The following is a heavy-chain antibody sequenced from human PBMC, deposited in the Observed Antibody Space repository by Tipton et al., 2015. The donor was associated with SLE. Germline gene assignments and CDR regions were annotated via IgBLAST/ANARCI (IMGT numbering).Heavy chain of an antibody. D-gene: IGHD6-19*01. CDR1: GASISSGSYH. J-gene: IGHJ4*02. CDR2: IYSSGST. V-gene: IGHV4-61*02. Sequence: LRLSCTVSGASISSGSYHWAWIRQPAGKGLEWIGRIYSSGSTNENLSLKCRVSISKDTSKNQFSLKLSSVTAADTAVYYCARRTVAEFDYWGQGTLVTVSS. CDR3: ARRTVAEFDY.